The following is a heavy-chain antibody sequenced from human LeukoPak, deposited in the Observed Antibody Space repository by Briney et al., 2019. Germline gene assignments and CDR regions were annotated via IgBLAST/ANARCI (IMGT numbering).Heavy chain of an antibody. D-gene: IGHD1-26*01. CDR3: TTDLGSGSLFDY. CDR1: GFTFSYAW. Sequence: PGESLRLSCAASGFTFSYAWMSWVRQTPGKGLEWVGRIKSKRDGGTADSAAPVKGRFTISRHDLENTVYLQMNSLKAEDTAVYYCTTDLGSGSLFDYWGQGILVTVSS. V-gene: IGHV3-15*01. J-gene: IGHJ4*02. CDR2: IKSKRDGGTA.